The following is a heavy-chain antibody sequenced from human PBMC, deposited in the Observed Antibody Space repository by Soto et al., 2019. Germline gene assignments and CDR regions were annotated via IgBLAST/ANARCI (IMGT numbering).Heavy chain of an antibody. V-gene: IGHV1-69*06. J-gene: IGHJ4*02. Sequence: SVKVSCKASGGTFSSYAISWVRQAPGQGLEWMGGIIPIFGTANYAQKFQGRVTITADKSTSTAYMELSSLRSEDTAVYYCARGSYYHHSRGYYCGFDYWGQGTLVTVSS. D-gene: IGHD3-22*01. CDR2: IIPIFGTA. CDR1: GGTFSSYA. CDR3: ARGSYYHHSRGYYCGFDY.